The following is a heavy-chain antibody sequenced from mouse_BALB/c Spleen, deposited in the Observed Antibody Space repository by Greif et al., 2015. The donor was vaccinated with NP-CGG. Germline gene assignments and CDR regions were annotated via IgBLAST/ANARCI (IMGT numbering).Heavy chain of an antibody. CDR1: GYTFTSYW. CDR3: ARVYYDYDDAY. J-gene: IGHJ3*01. Sequence: QVQLKQSGAELVKPGASVKLSCKASGYTFTSYWMHWVKQRPGQGLEWIGGINPSNGRTNYNEKFKSKATLTVDKSSSTAYMQLSSLTSEDSAVYYCARVYYDYDDAYWGQGTLVTVSA. D-gene: IGHD2-4*01. CDR2: INPSNGRT. V-gene: IGHV1S81*02.